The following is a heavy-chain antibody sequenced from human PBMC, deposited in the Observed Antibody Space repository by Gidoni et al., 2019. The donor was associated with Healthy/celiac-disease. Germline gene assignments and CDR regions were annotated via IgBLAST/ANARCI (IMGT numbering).Heavy chain of an antibody. V-gene: IGHV4-4*07. CDR2: IYTSGST. D-gene: IGHD1-26*01. CDR1: GGSISRYY. CDR3: ARVFGRRHGSYNAFDI. Sequence: QVQLQESGLGLVKPSETLSLTCTVSGGSISRYYWSWIRQPAGKGLEWIGRIYTSGSTNYNPSLKSRVTMSVDTSKNQFSLKLSSVTAADTAVYYCARVFGRRHGSYNAFDIWGQGTMVTVSS. J-gene: IGHJ3*02.